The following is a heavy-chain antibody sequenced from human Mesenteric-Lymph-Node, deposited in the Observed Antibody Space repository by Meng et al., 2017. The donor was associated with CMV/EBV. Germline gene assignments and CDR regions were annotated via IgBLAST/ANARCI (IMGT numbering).Heavy chain of an antibody. J-gene: IGHJ4*02. Sequence: SETLSLTCSVSGGSISSGGYYWSWIRQHPGKGLEWIRYIYHSGSTYFNPSLRSRLSMSVDTSENHFSLKLTSVAAADTAVYYCARDHEQQLGFDHWGQGILVTVSS. V-gene: IGHV4-31*03. CDR1: GGSISSGGYY. CDR2: IYHSGST. D-gene: IGHD6-13*01. CDR3: ARDHEQQLGFDH.